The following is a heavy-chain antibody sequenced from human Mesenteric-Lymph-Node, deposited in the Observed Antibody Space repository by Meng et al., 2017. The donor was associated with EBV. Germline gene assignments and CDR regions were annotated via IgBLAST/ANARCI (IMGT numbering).Heavy chain of an antibody. Sequence: VTWKGCAPRLVTPSGTLSLTWVVAGDAISSRNWWSWVRQPPGKGLEWIGEIFHTGSTNYNPSRKSRVTMSVDKSKNLFSLTLNSVIAADTAVYYCASHTTYSTTGYLFLQHWGQGTLVTVSS. J-gene: IGHJ1*01. CDR2: IFHTGST. CDR1: GDAISSRNW. CDR3: ASHTTYSTTGYLFLQH. D-gene: IGHD3-9*01. V-gene: IGHV4-4*02.